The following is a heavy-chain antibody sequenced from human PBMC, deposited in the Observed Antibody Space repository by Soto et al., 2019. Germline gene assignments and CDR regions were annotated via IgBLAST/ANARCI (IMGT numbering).Heavy chain of an antibody. CDR2: IYPGGSDT. D-gene: IGHD1-7*01. CDR1: GYSFTSYW. CDR3: ARPLGFPGTTPGWFDP. V-gene: IGHV5-51*01. Sequence: GESLKLCCKGAGYSFTSYWIGWVRQMPGKGLEWMGIIYPGGSDTRYSPSFQGQVTISADKSISTAYLQWSSLKASDTAMYYCARPLGFPGTTPGWFDPWGQGTLVTVSS. J-gene: IGHJ5*02.